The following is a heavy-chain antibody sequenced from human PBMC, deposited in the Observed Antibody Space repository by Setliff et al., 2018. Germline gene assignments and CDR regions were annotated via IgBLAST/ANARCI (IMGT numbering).Heavy chain of an antibody. CDR1: GGTFSSYA. D-gene: IGHD6-19*01. V-gene: IGHV1-18*01. CDR2: ISAYNGNT. J-gene: IGHJ4*02. Sequence: GASVKVSCKASGGTFSSYAISWVRQAPGQGLEWMGWISAYNGNTNYAQKLQGRVTMTTDTSTSTAYMELSSQRSEDTAVYYCARDRWAVAGTGKFDYWGQGTLVTVSS. CDR3: ARDRWAVAGTGKFDY.